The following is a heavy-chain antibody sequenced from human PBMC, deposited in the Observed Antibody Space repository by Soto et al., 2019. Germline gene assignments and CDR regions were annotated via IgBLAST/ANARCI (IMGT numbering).Heavy chain of an antibody. V-gene: IGHV3-48*02. D-gene: IGHD6-19*01. J-gene: IGHJ4*02. CDR1: GFTVSSNY. CDR3: ARERYSSGWTEDY. CDR2: ISSSSSTI. Sequence: WGSLRLSCAASGFTVSSNYMSWVRQAPGKGLEWVSSISSSSSTIYYADSVKGRFTISRDNAKNSLYLQMNSLRDEDTAVYYCARERYSSGWTEDYWGQGTLVTVSS.